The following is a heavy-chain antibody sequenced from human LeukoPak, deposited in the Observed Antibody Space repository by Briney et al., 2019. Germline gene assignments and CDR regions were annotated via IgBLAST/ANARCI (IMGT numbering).Heavy chain of an antibody. CDR1: GYTFTSYY. CDR2: MNPNSGNT. J-gene: IGHJ4*02. V-gene: IGHV1-8*03. Sequence: ASVKVSCKASGYTFTSYYMHWVRQAPGQGLEWMGWMNPNSGNTGYAQKFQGRVTITRNTSISTAYMELSSLRSEDTAVYYCARARRLAPFDYWGQGTLVTVSS. CDR3: ARARRLAPFDY. D-gene: IGHD6-19*01.